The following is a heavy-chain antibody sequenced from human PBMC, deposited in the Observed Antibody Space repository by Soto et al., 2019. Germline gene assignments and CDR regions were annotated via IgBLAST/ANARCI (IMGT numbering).Heavy chain of an antibody. J-gene: IGHJ4*02. V-gene: IGHV4-31*02. Sequence: SETLSLTCTVSGGSISSGGYYWIWIRQHPGKGLDWIGHIYYSGNTYYNPSLKSRVTIPVDTSKNQFSLKLSSVTVADTAVYYCARDAGIYSSTHWGQGTLVTVSS. D-gene: IGHD6-13*01. CDR2: IYYSGNT. CDR3: ARDAGIYSSTH. CDR1: GGSISSGGYY.